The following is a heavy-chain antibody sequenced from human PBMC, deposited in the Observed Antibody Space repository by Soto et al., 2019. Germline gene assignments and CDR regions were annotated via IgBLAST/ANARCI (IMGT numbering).Heavy chain of an antibody. V-gene: IGHV1-3*01. CDR1: GYTFTRYT. J-gene: IGHJ5*02. CDR2: INPDNGNT. D-gene: IGHD2-15*01. Sequence: ASVKVSCKASGYTFTRYTMNWVRQAPGQRLEWMGWINPDNGNTKSSQKFQDRVVITRDTSASTAYMDLSSLRSEDTAVYYCARGIATGQLDPWGQGPLGTASS. CDR3: ARGIATGQLDP.